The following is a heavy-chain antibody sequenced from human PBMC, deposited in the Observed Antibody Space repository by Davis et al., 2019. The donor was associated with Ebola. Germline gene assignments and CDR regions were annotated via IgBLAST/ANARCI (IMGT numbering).Heavy chain of an antibody. CDR1: GGSISSYY. D-gene: IGHD6-13*01. CDR3: ARHISLAAADTGFDY. Sequence: SETLSLTCTVSGGSISSYYWSWIRQPPGKGLEWIGYIYYSGSTNYNPSLKSRVTISVDTSKNQFSLKLSSVTAADTAVYYCARHISLAAADTGFDYWGQGTLVTVSS. J-gene: IGHJ4*02. CDR2: IYYSGST. V-gene: IGHV4-59*08.